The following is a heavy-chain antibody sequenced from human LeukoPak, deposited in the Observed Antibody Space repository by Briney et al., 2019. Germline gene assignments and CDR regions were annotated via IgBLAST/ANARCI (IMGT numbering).Heavy chain of an antibody. CDR1: GGSITSGGSS. D-gene: IGHD1-26*01. J-gene: IGHJ4*02. CDR3: GGVGGGSFPYYFDY. V-gene: IGHV4-31*03. CDR2: IYNSGST. Sequence: SETLSLTCTVSGGSITSGGSSWTWIRQDPGKGLAWIGYIYNSGSTLYNPSLESRVTISVDTSNNQFSLKLTSVTAAATAGYYCGGVGGGSFPYYFDYWGQGTLVTVSS.